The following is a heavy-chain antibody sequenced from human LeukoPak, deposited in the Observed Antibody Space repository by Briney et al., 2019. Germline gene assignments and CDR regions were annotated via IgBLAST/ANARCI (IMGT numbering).Heavy chain of an antibody. CDR3: ARGGRDSGYSSSWLDY. D-gene: IGHD6-13*01. CDR1: GYTFTGYY. CDR2: INPNSGGT. Sequence: ASVKVSCKASGYTFTGYYMHWVRQAPGQGLEWMGWINPNSGGTNYAQKLQGRVTMTTDTSTSTAYMELRSLRSDDTAVYYCARGGRDSGYSSSWLDYWGQGTLVTVSS. J-gene: IGHJ4*02. V-gene: IGHV1-2*02.